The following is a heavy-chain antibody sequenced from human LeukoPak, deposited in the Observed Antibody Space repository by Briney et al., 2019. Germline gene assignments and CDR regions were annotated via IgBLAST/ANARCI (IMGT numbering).Heavy chain of an antibody. V-gene: IGHV3-30*18. CDR1: GFTFRSSP. CDR3: AKDRRTATAIYS. J-gene: IGHJ5*01. CDR2: ISYDGSNK. D-gene: IGHD2-2*02. Sequence: GRSLRQSCAGSGFTFRSSPWHWVRQAPGKGLEWGAVISYDGSNKYYADSVKGRFTISRDNSKNTLYLQMNSLRAEDTAVYYCAKDRRTATAIYSWG.